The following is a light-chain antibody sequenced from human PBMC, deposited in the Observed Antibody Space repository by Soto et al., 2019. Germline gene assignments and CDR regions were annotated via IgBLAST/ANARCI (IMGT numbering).Light chain of an antibody. Sequence: DIQMTQSPSSLSASLGDRVTITCRASQNIDNYLNWYQHKQGKAPKLLIYATSTLQSGVPSRFSGSGPGTEFTLTISSLQPEDFATYFWQESYTGPAVSFGGGTKVEIK. CDR3: QESYTGPAVS. CDR1: QNIDNY. V-gene: IGKV1-39*01. CDR2: ATS. J-gene: IGKJ4*01.